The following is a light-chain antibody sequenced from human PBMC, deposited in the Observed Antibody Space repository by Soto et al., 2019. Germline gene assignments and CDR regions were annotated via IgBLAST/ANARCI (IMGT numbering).Light chain of an antibody. Sequence: QSALTQPPSASGSPGQSVTISCTGTSSDVGGYNYVSWYQQHPGKAPKLMLYEVSKRPSGVPDRFSGSKSGNTASLTVSGLQDEDEADYYCSSYAGSNNYVFGTGTKLTVL. CDR1: SSDVGGYNY. CDR3: SSYAGSNNYV. J-gene: IGLJ1*01. V-gene: IGLV2-8*01. CDR2: EVS.